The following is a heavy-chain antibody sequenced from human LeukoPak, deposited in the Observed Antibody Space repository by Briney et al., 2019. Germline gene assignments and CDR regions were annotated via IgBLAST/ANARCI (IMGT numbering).Heavy chain of an antibody. CDR1: GLTFSSYG. J-gene: IGHJ4*02. Sequence: PGGSLRLSCAASGLTFSSYGMSWVRQAPGRGLEWVSAISTTGGTTYYADSVRGRFTISRDNSKNTLYLQMNSLRAEDTAVYYCAKGRTGGVGATTLYWGQGTLVTVSS. CDR3: AKGRTGGVGATTLY. D-gene: IGHD1-26*01. CDR2: ISTTGGTT. V-gene: IGHV3-23*01.